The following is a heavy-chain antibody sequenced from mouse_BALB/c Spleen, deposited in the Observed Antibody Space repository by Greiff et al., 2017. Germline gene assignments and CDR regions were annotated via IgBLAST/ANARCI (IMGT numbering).Heavy chain of an antibody. CDR2: IYPYNGGT. D-gene: IGHD3-1*01. V-gene: IGHV1S29*02. CDR3: ARSSGYSFAY. Sequence: EVQGVESGPELVKPGASVKISCKASGYTFTDYNMHWVKQSHGKSLEWIGYIYPYNGGTGYNQKFKSKATLTVDNSSSTAYMELRSLTSEDSAVYYCARSSGYSFAYWGQGTLVTVSA. J-gene: IGHJ3*01. CDR1: GYTFTDYN.